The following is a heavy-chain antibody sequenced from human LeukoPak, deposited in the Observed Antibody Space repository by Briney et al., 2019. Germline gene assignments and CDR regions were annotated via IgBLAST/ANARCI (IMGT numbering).Heavy chain of an antibody. J-gene: IGHJ5*02. Sequence: QAGGSLRLFRGASGVILSRYGMQGLRQAPGEGLEWVAFILYDGSNNYYAESVKGQITISSDNSKDSLYLPMHSLRADDAAVYYCAKDRIAVRPGWFDPWGQGTLVAVSS. CDR2: ILYDGSNN. CDR1: GVILSRYG. CDR3: AKDRIAVRPGWFDP. V-gene: IGHV3-30*02. D-gene: IGHD6-6*01.